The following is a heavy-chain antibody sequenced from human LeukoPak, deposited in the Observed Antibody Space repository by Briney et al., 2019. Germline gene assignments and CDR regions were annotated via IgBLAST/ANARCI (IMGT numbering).Heavy chain of an antibody. CDR1: GYTFTGYY. J-gene: IGHJ4*02. D-gene: IGHD4-11*01. Sequence: ASVKVSCKASGYTFTGYYMHWVRQAPGQGLEWMGIIKPSDGSTIYAQKFQGRVTMTSDTSTTTVYMEVSSLRSDDTAVYYCARLDYSKFGYWGQGILVTVSS. CDR3: ARLDYSKFGY. CDR2: IKPSDGST. V-gene: IGHV1-46*01.